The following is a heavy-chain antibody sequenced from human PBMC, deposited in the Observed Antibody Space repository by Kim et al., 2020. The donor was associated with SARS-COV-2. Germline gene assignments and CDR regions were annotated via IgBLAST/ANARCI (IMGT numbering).Heavy chain of an antibody. V-gene: IGHV4-59*13. CDR3: ARVSSSSSHYYGMDV. CDR2: IYYSGST. D-gene: IGHD6-13*01. CDR1: GGSISSYY. Sequence: SETLSLTCTVSGGSISSYYWSWIRQPPGKGLEWIGYIYYSGSTNYNPSLKSRVTISVDTSKNQFSLKLSSVTAADTAVYYCARVSSSSSHYYGMDVWGQGTTVTVSS. J-gene: IGHJ6*02.